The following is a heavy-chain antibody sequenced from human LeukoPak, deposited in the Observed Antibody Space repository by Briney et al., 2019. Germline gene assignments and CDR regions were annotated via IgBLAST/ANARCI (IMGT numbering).Heavy chain of an antibody. Sequence: ASVKVSCKASGGTFSSYAISWVRQAPGQGLEWMGGIIPIFGTANYAQKFQGRVTITADESTSTAYMELSSLRSEDTAVYYCARGVSAYDFWSGRDAFDIWGQGTMVTVSS. V-gene: IGHV1-69*13. J-gene: IGHJ3*02. CDR2: IIPIFGTA. CDR1: GGTFSSYA. D-gene: IGHD3-3*01. CDR3: ARGVSAYDFWSGRDAFDI.